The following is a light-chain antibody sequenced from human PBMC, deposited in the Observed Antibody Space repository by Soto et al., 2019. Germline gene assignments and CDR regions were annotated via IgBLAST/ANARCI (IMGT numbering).Light chain of an antibody. Sequence: DIQMTQSPSTLSASVGDRVTITCRASQSISSWLAWYQQKPGKAPKLLIYKASSLESGAPSRFSGSGSGTEFTLTISSLQPDDFATYYCQQYNSYIWTFGQGTKVEIK. CDR2: KAS. CDR3: QQYNSYIWT. V-gene: IGKV1-5*03. CDR1: QSISSW. J-gene: IGKJ1*01.